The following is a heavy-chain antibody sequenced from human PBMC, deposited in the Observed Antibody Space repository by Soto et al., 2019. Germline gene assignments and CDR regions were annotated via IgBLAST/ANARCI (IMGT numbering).Heavy chain of an antibody. CDR3: EKQGSIDRSPTGMDV. V-gene: IGHV3-9*01. D-gene: IGHD3-16*02. Sequence: GLSLRLSFAASGFTFSDYAMHWFRQAPGQGLEWVSGISWNSGSIGYADSVKGRFTISRDNAKNSLYLQMNSLRAEDTALYYCEKQGSIDRSPTGMDVCGNGPTV. CDR2: ISWNSGSI. J-gene: IGHJ6*04. CDR1: GFTFSDYA.